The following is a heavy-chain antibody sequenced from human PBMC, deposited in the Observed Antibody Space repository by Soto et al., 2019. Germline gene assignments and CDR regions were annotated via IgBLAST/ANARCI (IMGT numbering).Heavy chain of an antibody. CDR1: GGSVSSGSYY. CDR3: AREMAGFDY. D-gene: IGHD6-19*01. V-gene: IGHV4-61*01. J-gene: IGHJ4*02. CDR2: IYYSGST. Sequence: PSETLSLTCTVSGGSVSSGSYYWSWIRQPPGKGLEWIGYIYYSGSTNYNPSLKSRVTISVDTSKNQFSLKLSSVTAADTAVYYCAREMAGFDYWGQGTLVTVSS.